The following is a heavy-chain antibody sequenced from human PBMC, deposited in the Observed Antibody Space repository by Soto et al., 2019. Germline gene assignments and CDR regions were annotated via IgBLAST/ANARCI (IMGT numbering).Heavy chain of an antibody. J-gene: IGHJ4*02. V-gene: IGHV1-3*01. CDR1: GYTFTSYG. Sequence: ASVKVSCKASGYTFTSYGIHWVRQAPGQRLEWMGWINAANGDTKYSPKFQGRVTITRDTSASTAYMELSSLRSEDTAVYYCARGTYSSSFDYWGQGTLVTVSS. D-gene: IGHD6-6*01. CDR2: INAANGDT. CDR3: ARGTYSSSFDY.